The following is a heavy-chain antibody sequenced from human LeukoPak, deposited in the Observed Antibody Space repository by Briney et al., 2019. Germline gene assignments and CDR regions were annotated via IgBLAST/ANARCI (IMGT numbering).Heavy chain of an antibody. Sequence: PSETLSLTGTVSGGSISSYYWSWIRQPPGKGLEWIGYIYYSGSTNYNPSLKSRVTISVDTSKNQFSLKLSSVTAADTAVYYCARRTGYSSSWSGSFDYWGQGTLVTVSS. J-gene: IGHJ4*02. CDR3: ARRTGYSSSWSGSFDY. V-gene: IGHV4-59*08. CDR2: IYYSGST. CDR1: GGSISSYY. D-gene: IGHD6-13*01.